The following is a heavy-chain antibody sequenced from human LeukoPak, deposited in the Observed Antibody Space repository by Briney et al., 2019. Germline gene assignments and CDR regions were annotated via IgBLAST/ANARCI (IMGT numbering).Heavy chain of an antibody. CDR2: ISAYNGNT. J-gene: IGHJ6*02. Sequence: ASVKVSCKASGYTFTSYGISWVRQAPGQGLEWMGWISAYNGNTNYAQKLQGRVTMTTDTSTSTAYMELRSLRSDDTAVYYCAREGSSSWHDSTTYYYYGMDVWGQGTTVTVSS. D-gene: IGHD6-13*01. CDR3: AREGSSSWHDSTTYYYYGMDV. V-gene: IGHV1-18*01. CDR1: GYTFTSYG.